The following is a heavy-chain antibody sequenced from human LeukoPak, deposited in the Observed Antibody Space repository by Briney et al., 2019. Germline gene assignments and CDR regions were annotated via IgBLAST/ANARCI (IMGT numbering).Heavy chain of an antibody. CDR2: IYYSGST. Sequence: PSETLSLTCTVSGGSISSSSYYWGWIRQPPGKGLEWIGSIYYSGSTYYNPSLKSRVTISVDTSKNQFSLKLSSVTAADTAVYYCARDRPYYYDSSGSRSPFDYWGQGTLVTVSS. V-gene: IGHV4-39*07. D-gene: IGHD3-22*01. CDR1: GGSISSSSYY. CDR3: ARDRPYYYDSSGSRSPFDY. J-gene: IGHJ4*02.